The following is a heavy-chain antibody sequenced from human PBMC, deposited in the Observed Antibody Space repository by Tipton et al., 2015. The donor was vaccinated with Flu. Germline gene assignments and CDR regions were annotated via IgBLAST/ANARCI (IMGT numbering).Heavy chain of an antibody. D-gene: IGHD6-13*01. CDR1: GGSISSYY. J-gene: IGHJ5*02. CDR2: IYYSGST. CDR3: ARDPGSRTFDP. Sequence: TLSLTCTVSGGSISSYYWSWIRQSPGMGLEWIGYIYYSGSTNYNPSLKSRVTISFDTSKNQFSLKLSSVTAADTAVYYCARDPGSRTFDPWGQGTLVTVSS. V-gene: IGHV4-59*01.